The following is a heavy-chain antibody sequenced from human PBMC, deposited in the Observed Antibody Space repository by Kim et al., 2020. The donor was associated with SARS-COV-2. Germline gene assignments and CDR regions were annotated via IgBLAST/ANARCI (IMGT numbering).Heavy chain of an antibody. CDR1: GFTFDDYA. CDR2: ISWNSGSI. Sequence: GGSLRLSCAASGFTFDDYAMHWVRQAPGKGLEWVSGISWNSGSIGYADSVKGRFTISRDNAKNSLYLQMNSLRAEDTALYHCAKDLYSSSWYYFDYWGQGTLVTVSS. V-gene: IGHV3-9*01. D-gene: IGHD6-13*01. J-gene: IGHJ4*02. CDR3: AKDLYSSSWYYFDY.